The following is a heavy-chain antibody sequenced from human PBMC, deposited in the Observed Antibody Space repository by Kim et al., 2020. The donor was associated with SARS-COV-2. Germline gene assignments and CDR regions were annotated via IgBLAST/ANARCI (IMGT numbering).Heavy chain of an antibody. V-gene: IGHV3-7*01. CDR2: IKQDGSEK. CDR3: ARERDPNSSGWHGGYYFDY. CDR1: GFTFSSYW. J-gene: IGHJ4*02. D-gene: IGHD6-19*01. Sequence: GGSLRLSCAASGFTFSSYWMSWVRQAPGKGLEWVANIKQDGSEKYYVDSVKGRFTISRDNAKNSLYLQMNSLRAEDTAVYYCARERDPNSSGWHGGYYFDYFGQGTLVTVSS.